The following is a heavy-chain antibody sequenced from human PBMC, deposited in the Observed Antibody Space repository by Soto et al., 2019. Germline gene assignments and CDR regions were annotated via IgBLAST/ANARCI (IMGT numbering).Heavy chain of an antibody. J-gene: IGHJ4*02. Sequence: QVQLVQSGAEVKKPGASVKVSCKASGYTFTGYYIHWVRQPPGQGLEWMGWINTNSGGTNYAQKFQGRVTMTRDTSISTAYMELSRLTSDDTAVYYCARTQTNDYWGQGTLVTVSS. V-gene: IGHV1-2*02. CDR2: INTNSGGT. CDR1: GYTFTGYY. CDR3: ARTQTNDY.